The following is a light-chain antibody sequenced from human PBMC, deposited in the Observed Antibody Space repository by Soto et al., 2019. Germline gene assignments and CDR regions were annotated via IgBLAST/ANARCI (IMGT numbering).Light chain of an antibody. CDR2: KAS. Sequence: DTQMTQSPSTLSASVGDRVTITCRASQSINDWLAWYQQKPGKAPKLLIFKASSLESEVPPRFSGSGAGTEFPLTIGILQPDDFATYYCQQYNTYPSLGQGTKVEI. CDR1: QSINDW. V-gene: IGKV1-5*03. J-gene: IGKJ1*01. CDR3: QQYNTYPS.